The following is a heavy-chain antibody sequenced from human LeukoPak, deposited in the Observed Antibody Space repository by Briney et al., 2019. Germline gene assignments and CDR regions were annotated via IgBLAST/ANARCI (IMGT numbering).Heavy chain of an antibody. Sequence: SETLSLTCTVSGGSISSYYWSWIRQPPGKGLEWIGYIYYSGSTNYNPSLKSRVTISVDTSKNQFSLKLSSVTAADTAVYYCAREGEMATNWFDPWGQGTLVTVSS. D-gene: IGHD5-24*01. J-gene: IGHJ5*02. CDR2: IYYSGST. CDR1: GGSISSYY. CDR3: AREGEMATNWFDP. V-gene: IGHV4-59*12.